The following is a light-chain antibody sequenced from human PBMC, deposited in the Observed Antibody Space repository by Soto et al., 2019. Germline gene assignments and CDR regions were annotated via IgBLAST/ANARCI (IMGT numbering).Light chain of an antibody. J-gene: IGLJ1*01. Sequence: QSALTQPPSASGSPGQSVTISCTGTSSDVGAYKYVSWYQQHPGKAPKLIIYDVRERPSGVPDRFSGSKSGNTASLTVSGLQAEDEADYYCTSYAGTSIVFGTGTKLTVL. CDR2: DVR. CDR1: SSDVGAYKY. V-gene: IGLV2-8*01. CDR3: TSYAGTSIV.